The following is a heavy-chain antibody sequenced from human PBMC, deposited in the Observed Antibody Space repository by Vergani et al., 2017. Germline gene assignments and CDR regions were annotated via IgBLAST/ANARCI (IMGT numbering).Heavy chain of an antibody. J-gene: IGHJ5*02. CDR2: VQNSGNT. CDR1: GSVNSVTYY. V-gene: IGHV4-61*02. CDR3: MCHWAVVAAKIWFDP. Sequence: QVRLQESGPGLVKPPQTLSLTCSDSGSVNSVTYYWHWVRQPAGKGLEWIGRVQNSGNTNYNAAITSRVTMSIDTAKSQFSLKLSSVTVSDTAVYYCMCHWAVVAAKIWFDPCGEGTLVTVCS. D-gene: IGHD2-15*01.